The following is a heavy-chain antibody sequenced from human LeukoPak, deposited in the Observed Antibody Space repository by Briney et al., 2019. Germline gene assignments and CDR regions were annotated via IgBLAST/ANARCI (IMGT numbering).Heavy chain of an antibody. V-gene: IGHV4-38-2*01. CDR1: GYSISSGYY. CDR3: ARSRGYSYGQTPHY. D-gene: IGHD5-18*01. J-gene: IGHJ4*02. CDR2: IYHSGST. Sequence: PSEPLSLTCAVSGYSISSGYYWGWIRQPPGKGLEWIGSIYHSGSTYYNPSLKSRVTISVDTSKNQFSLKLSSVTAADTAVYYCARSRGYSYGQTPHYWGQGTLVTVSS.